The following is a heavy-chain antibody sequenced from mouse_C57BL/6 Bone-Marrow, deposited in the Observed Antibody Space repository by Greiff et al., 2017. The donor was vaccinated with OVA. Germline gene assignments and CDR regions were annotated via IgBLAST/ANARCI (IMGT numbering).Heavy chain of an antibody. D-gene: IGHD3-1*01. J-gene: IGHJ3*01. CDR3: ARLEGASD. Sequence: EVKVVESGGDLVKPGGSLKLSCAASGFTFSSYGMSWVRQTPDKRLEWVATISSGGSYTYYPDSVKGRFTISRDNAKNTLYLQMSSLKSEDTAMYYCARLEGASDWGQGTLVTVSA. CDR2: ISSGGSYT. CDR1: GFTFSSYG. V-gene: IGHV5-6*01.